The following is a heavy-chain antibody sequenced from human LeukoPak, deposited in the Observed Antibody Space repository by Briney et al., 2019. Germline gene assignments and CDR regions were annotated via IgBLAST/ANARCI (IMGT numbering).Heavy chain of an antibody. J-gene: IGHJ5*02. Sequence: SETLSLTCTVSGGSIRGTSYYWGWIRQPPGKGLEWIGSFDYSGSTYYNASLNSRVTISIDAANKQFSLKLTSVIAADTAVYYCARHGSAGTAWGQGTQVTVSS. CDR1: GGSIRGTSYY. V-gene: IGHV4-39*01. CDR3: ARHGSAGTA. D-gene: IGHD6-13*01. CDR2: FDYSGST.